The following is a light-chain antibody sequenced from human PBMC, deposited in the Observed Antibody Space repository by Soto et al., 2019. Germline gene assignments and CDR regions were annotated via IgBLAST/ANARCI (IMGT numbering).Light chain of an antibody. CDR3: CSFAGRNTFV. CDR2: EDS. CDR1: ISDIETYNL. V-gene: IGLV2-23*01. J-gene: IGLJ1*01. Sequence: QSALTQPASVSVSPGQSITISCTGTISDIETYNLVSWYQQYPGKAPKLLIYEDSKRPSGVSDRFSGSKSVNTASLTIYGLQAEDEADYHCCSFAGRNTFVFGAGTKVTVL.